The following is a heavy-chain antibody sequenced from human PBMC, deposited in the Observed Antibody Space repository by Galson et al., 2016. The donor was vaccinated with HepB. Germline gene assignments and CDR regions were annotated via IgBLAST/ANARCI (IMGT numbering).Heavy chain of an antibody. Sequence: SLRLSCAASGFTFSSYAMTWVRQAPGKGLEWVSEISGSGGRTAYADSVRGRFTISRDNSKNTLYLQMNSLRDEDTAAYYCAKRSSSWISLHGLDVWGQGTRVTVSS. CDR3: AKRSSSWISLHGLDV. CDR1: GFTFSSYA. D-gene: IGHD6-6*01. CDR2: ISGSGGRT. J-gene: IGHJ6*02. V-gene: IGHV3-23*01.